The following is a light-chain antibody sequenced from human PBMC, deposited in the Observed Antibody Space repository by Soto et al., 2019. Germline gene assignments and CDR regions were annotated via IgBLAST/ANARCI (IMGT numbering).Light chain of an antibody. CDR2: END. J-gene: IGLJ3*02. CDR1: SSNIGNNY. V-gene: IGLV1-51*02. Sequence: QSALTQPPSVSAPPGQKVTISCSGSSSNIGNNYVSWYQQLPGTAPKLLIYENDKRPSGIPDRFSGSKSGTSATLGITGLQTGDEADYYCGTWDSSLSALWVFGGGTKLTVL. CDR3: GTWDSSLSALWV.